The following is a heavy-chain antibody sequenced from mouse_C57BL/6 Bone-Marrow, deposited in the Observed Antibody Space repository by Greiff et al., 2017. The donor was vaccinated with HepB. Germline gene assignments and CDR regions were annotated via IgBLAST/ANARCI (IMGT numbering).Heavy chain of an antibody. Sequence: EVKLMESGPSLVRPSQTLSLTCTVTGFSINSDCYWIWIRQFPGNKLEYIGYTFYSGITYYNPSLESRTYITRDTSKNQFSLKLSSVTTEDTATYYCARGLYYYGSSFWYFDVWGTGTTVTVSS. CDR3: ARGLYYYGSSFWYFDV. J-gene: IGHJ1*03. CDR1: GFSINSDCY. V-gene: IGHV3-3*01. D-gene: IGHD1-1*01. CDR2: TFYSGIT.